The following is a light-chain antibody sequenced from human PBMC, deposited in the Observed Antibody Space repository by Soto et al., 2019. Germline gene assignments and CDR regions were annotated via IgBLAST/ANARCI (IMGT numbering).Light chain of an antibody. CDR3: SSSAGIYHYLV. CDR1: SSDIGGYNS. J-gene: IGLJ3*02. Sequence: QSVLTQPPSASGSPGQSVTISCTGTSSDIGGYNSVSWYQQHPGKAPRLMIYEVNKRPSGVPDRFSGSKSGYTASLTVSGLQTEDEAFCYCSSSAGIYHYLVFGGGTKLTVL. CDR2: EVN. V-gene: IGLV2-8*01.